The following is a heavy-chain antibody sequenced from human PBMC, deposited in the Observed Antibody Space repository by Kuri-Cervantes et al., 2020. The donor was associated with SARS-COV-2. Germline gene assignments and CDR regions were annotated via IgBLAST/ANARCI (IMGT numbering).Heavy chain of an antibody. V-gene: IGHV1-69*13. CDR3: ATQGYCSGGSCIYYYYGMDV. Sequence: SVKVSCKASGGTFSSYAISWVRQAPGQGLEWMGGIIPIFGTANYAQKFQGRVTITADESTSTAYMELRSLRSDDTAVYYCATQGYCSGGSCIYYYYGMDVWGQGTTVTVSS. D-gene: IGHD2-15*01. CDR2: IIPIFGTA. CDR1: GGTFSSYA. J-gene: IGHJ6*02.